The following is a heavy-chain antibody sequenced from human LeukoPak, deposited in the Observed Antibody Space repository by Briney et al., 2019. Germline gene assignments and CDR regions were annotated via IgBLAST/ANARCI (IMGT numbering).Heavy chain of an antibody. V-gene: IGHV4-61*01. CDR2: IYHTGRI. J-gene: IGHJ4*02. Sequence: PSETLSLTCTVSGGSVSSESYYWGWIRQPPGEGLEWIGNIYHTGRIDNNPSLKSRVTMSLDTSKNQFSLKLTSVTAADTAVYFCARVLAVPGTPFDYWGQGTLVTVSS. CDR1: GGSVSSESYY. D-gene: IGHD6-19*01. CDR3: ARVLAVPGTPFDY.